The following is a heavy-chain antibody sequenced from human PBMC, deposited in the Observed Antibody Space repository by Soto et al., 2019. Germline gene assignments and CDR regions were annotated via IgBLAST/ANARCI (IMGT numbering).Heavy chain of an antibody. CDR1: GFTFSSYA. V-gene: IGHV3-30-3*01. Sequence: QVQLVESGGGVVQPGRSLRLSCAASGFTFSSYAMHWVRQAPGKGLEWVAVISYDGSNKYYADSVKGRFTISRDNSKNTLYLQMNSLRAEDTAVYYCARHSSGYYFDYWGQGTLVTVSS. J-gene: IGHJ4*02. D-gene: IGHD3-22*01. CDR2: ISYDGSNK. CDR3: ARHSSGYYFDY.